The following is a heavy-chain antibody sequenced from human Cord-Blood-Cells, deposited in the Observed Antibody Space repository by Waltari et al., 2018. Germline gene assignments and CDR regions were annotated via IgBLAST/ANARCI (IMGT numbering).Heavy chain of an antibody. D-gene: IGHD3-3*01. CDR2: FDPEDGET. V-gene: IGHV1-24*01. Sequence: QVQLVQSGAEVKKPGASVKVSCRVSGYTLTELSMHWVRQAPGKGLEWMGGFDPEDGETIYAQKFQGRVTMTEDTSTDTAYMELSSLRSEDTAVYYCATPSPITIFGVGPDAFDIWGQGTMVTVSS. CDR1: GYTLTELS. CDR3: ATPSPITIFGVGPDAFDI. J-gene: IGHJ3*02.